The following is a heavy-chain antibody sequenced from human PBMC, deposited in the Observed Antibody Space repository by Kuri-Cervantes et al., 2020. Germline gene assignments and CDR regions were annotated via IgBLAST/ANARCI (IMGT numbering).Heavy chain of an antibody. CDR1: GGSFSDYY. CDR3: ARVRTYYFDSSGSLRQDYYYMDV. CDR2: INHDGST. V-gene: IGHV4-34*01. J-gene: IGHJ6*03. Sequence: GSLRLSCAVFGGSFSDYYCSWIRQPPGKGLEWIGEINHDGSTDYNPSLESRVTISADTSNNHFSLRLTSVTAADTAVYYCARVRTYYFDSSGSLRQDYYYMDVWGKGTTVTVSS. D-gene: IGHD3-22*01.